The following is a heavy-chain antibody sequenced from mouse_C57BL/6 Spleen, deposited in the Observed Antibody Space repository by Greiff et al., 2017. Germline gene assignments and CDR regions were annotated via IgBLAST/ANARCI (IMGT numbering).Heavy chain of an antibody. CDR2: INYDGSST. V-gene: IGHV5-16*01. CDR3: ARAYDGYSTWFAY. D-gene: IGHD2-3*01. CDR1: GFTFSDYY. Sequence: EVQVVESEGGLVQPGSSMKLSCTASGFTFSDYYMAWVRQVPEKGLEWVANINYDGSSTYYLDSLKSRFIISRDNAKNILYLQMSSLKSEDTATYYCARAYDGYSTWFAYWGQGTLVTVSA. J-gene: IGHJ3*01.